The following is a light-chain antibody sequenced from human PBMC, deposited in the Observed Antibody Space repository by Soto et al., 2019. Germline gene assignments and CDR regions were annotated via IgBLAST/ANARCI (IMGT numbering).Light chain of an antibody. CDR2: DVN. J-gene: IGLJ2*01. CDR1: SSDVGGYNY. Sequence: QSALTQPASVSGSPGQSITISCTGTSSDVGGYNYVSWYQQHPGKAPKLVISDVNNRPSGVSSRFSGSKSGNTASLTISGLQAEDEADYYCSSYTTSSTLVFGGGTKVTVL. CDR3: SSYTTSSTLV. V-gene: IGLV2-14*03.